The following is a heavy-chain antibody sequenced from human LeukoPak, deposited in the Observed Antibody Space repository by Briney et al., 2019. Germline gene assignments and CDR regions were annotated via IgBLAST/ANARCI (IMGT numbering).Heavy chain of an antibody. CDR3: ARDLEGGSDAFDI. D-gene: IGHD3-3*01. J-gene: IGHJ3*02. Sequence: GGSLRLSCAASGFTFSSYSMNWVRQAPGKGLEWVSSISSSSSYIYYADSVKGRFTISRDNAKNSLYLQMNSLRAEDTAVYYCARDLEGGSDAFDIWGQGTTVTVSS. CDR2: ISSSSSYI. CDR1: GFTFSSYS. V-gene: IGHV3-21*01.